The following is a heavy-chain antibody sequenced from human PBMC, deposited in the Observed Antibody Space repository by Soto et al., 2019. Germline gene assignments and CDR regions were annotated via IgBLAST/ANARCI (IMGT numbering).Heavy chain of an antibody. Sequence: SETLSLTCTVSGGSISNYYWSWIRQPPGKGLEWIGYIYYSGSTNYNPSLKSRVTISVDTSKNQFSLKMSSVTAADTAVYYCARHRYSYGVYYFDYWGQGTLVT. CDR3: ARHRYSYGVYYFDY. CDR2: IYYSGST. CDR1: GGSISNYY. J-gene: IGHJ4*02. D-gene: IGHD5-18*01. V-gene: IGHV4-59*01.